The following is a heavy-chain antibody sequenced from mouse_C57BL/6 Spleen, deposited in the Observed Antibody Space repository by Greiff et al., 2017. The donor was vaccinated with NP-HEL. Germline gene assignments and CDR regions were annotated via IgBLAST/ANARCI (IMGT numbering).Heavy chain of an antibody. CDR1: GYTFTSYW. CDR3: ATTMITNFDV. J-gene: IGHJ1*03. V-gene: IGHV1-50*01. D-gene: IGHD2-4*01. CDR2: IDPSDSYT. Sequence: QVQLQQSGAELVKPGASVKLSCKASGYTFTSYWMQWVKQRPGQGLEWIGEIDPSDSYTNYNQKFKGKATLTVDTSSSTAYMQLSSLTSEDSAVYYCATTMITNFDVWGTGTTVTVSS.